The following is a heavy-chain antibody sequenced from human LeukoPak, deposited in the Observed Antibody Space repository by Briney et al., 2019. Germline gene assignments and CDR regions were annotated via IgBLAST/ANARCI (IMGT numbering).Heavy chain of an antibody. CDR3: ARSPPPHYGDYVASDAFDI. D-gene: IGHD4-17*01. J-gene: IGHJ3*02. CDR2: IGTAGDT. Sequence: GGSLRLSCAASGFTFSSYDVHWVRQATGKGLEWVSAIGTAGDTYYPGSVKGRFTISRENAKNSLYLQMNSLRAGDTAVYYCARSPPPHYGDYVASDAFDIWGQGTMVTVSS. CDR1: GFTFSSYD. V-gene: IGHV3-13*01.